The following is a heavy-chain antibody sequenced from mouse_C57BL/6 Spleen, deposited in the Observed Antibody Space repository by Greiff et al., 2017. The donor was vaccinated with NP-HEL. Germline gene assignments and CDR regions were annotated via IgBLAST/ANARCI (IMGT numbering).Heavy chain of an antibody. CDR2: ILPGSGST. Sequence: VQLQQSGAELMKPGASVKLSCKATGYTFTGYWIEWIKQRPGHGLEWIGEILPGSGSTNYNEKFKGKATFTADTSSNTAYMQLSSLTTEDSAIYYCARSYYDYDKRRVLFDYWGQGTTLTVSS. J-gene: IGHJ2*01. V-gene: IGHV1-9*01. CDR1: GYTFTGYW. D-gene: IGHD2-4*01. CDR3: ARSYYDYDKRRVLFDY.